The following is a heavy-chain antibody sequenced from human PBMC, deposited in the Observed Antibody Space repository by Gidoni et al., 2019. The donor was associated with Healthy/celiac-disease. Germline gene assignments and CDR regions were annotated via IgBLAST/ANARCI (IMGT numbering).Heavy chain of an antibody. CDR2: INPSGST. D-gene: IGHD6-19*01. CDR3: AITRKGIAVAGNFDY. J-gene: IGHJ4*02. CDR1: GGSFSGYY. Sequence: QVQLQQWGAGLLKPSETLSLTCAVYGGSFSGYYWSWIRQHPGKGREWIGEINPSGSTNYNPSLKSRVTISVDTSKNQFSLKLSSVTSADTAVYYCAITRKGIAVAGNFDYWGQGTLVTVSS. V-gene: IGHV4-34*01.